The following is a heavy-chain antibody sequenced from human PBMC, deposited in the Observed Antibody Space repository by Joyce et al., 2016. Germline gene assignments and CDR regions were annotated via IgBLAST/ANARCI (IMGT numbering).Heavy chain of an antibody. J-gene: IGHJ4*02. Sequence: QVQLQQWGAGLLKPSETLSLTCAVYGGCFSGYYWSWIRQPPGKGLEWIGEINHSGSTNYNPSLESRVTISVDTSKNKFSLRLSAVTAADTAVYYCARGLSAFDYSNYAGYDYWGQGTLVTVSS. CDR3: ARGLSAFDYSNYAGYDY. D-gene: IGHD4-11*01. V-gene: IGHV4-34*01. CDR2: INHSGST. CDR1: GGCFSGYY.